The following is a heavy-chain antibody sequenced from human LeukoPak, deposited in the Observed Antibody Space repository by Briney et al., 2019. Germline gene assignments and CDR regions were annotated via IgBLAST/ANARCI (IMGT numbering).Heavy chain of an antibody. CDR3: ARHRYSYGYATGYWFDP. CDR2: IYHSGST. CDR1: GYSISSGNY. D-gene: IGHD5-18*01. V-gene: IGHV4-38-2*02. J-gene: IGHJ5*02. Sequence: PSETLSLTCTVSGYSISSGNYWDWIRQPPGKGLEWIESIYHSGSTYYNPSLKSRVTISVDTSKNQFSLKLSSVTAADTAVYYCARHRYSYGYATGYWFDPWGQGTLVTVSS.